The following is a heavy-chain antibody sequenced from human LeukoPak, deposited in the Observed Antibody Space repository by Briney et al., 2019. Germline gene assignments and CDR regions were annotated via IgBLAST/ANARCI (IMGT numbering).Heavy chain of an antibody. Sequence: PGGSLRLSCVVSGFTFSNYAMHWVRQAPGKGLEWVAVISFDGSHKWNEDSAKGGFTISRDNSKNTLYLQMNGLRAEDTAVYYCARDPRISIDVSDRSGFFKHWGQGTLVIVSS. V-gene: IGHV3-30*04. CDR2: ISFDGSHK. D-gene: IGHD3-22*01. CDR3: ARDPRISIDVSDRSGFFKH. J-gene: IGHJ1*01. CDR1: GFTFSNYA.